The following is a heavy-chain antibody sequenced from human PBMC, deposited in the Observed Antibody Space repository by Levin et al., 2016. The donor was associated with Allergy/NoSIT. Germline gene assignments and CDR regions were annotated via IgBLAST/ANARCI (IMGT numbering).Heavy chain of an antibody. CDR1: RFRFVKTW. CDR2: IKSQSDGATT. Sequence: GGSLRLSCQASRFRFVKTWMSWVRQAPGKGLEWIGRIKSQSDGATTDYAAPVKGRFIVSRDDSKNILSLQLNSLKTEDTGTYFCTTDSSSLDYWGQGALVTVSS. CDR3: TTDSSSLDY. J-gene: IGHJ4*02. V-gene: IGHV3-15*01. D-gene: IGHD2-2*01.